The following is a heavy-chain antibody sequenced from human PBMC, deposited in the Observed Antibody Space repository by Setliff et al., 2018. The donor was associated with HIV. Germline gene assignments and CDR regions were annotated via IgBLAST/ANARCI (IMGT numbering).Heavy chain of an antibody. J-gene: IGHJ4*02. Sequence: TSETLSLTCAVYGGSFSGYYWNWIRQPPGNGLEWIGEINHSGSTKYNPSLKSRVTISVDMSKNQFSLKLSSVTAADTAIYYCARTYSSNWYIDYWGQGTLVTVSS. D-gene: IGHD6-13*01. V-gene: IGHV4-34*01. CDR3: ARTYSSNWYIDY. CDR1: GGSFSGYY. CDR2: INHSGST.